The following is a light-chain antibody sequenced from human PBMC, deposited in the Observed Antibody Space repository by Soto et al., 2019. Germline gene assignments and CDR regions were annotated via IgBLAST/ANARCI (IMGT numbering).Light chain of an antibody. Sequence: QSALTQPASVSGSPGQSITISCTGTSGDVGGYNYVSWYQQLPGKAPKLMIYEVSDRPSGISNRFSGSKSGNTASLTISGLQAEDEADYYCSSYTGRNTLVFGGGTKLPVL. CDR2: EVS. V-gene: IGLV2-14*01. J-gene: IGLJ3*02. CDR3: SSYTGRNTLV. CDR1: SGDVGGYNY.